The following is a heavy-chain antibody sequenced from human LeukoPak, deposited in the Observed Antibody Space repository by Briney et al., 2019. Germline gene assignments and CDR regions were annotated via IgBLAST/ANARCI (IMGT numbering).Heavy chain of an antibody. V-gene: IGHV4-39*01. J-gene: IGHJ4*02. CDR3: ASQHPLMTRGRARWELLGAIGY. Sequence: PSQTLSLTCTVSGGSISSSSYYWGWIRQPPGKGLEWIGSIYYSGSTYYNPSLKSRVTISVDTSKNQFSLKLSSVTAADTAVYYCASQHPLMTRGRARWELLGAIGYWGQGTLVTVSS. D-gene: IGHD1-26*01. CDR2: IYYSGST. CDR1: GGSISSSSYY.